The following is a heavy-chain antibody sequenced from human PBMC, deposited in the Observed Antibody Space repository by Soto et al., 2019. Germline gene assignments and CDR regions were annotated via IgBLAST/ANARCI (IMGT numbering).Heavy chain of an antibody. CDR2: VRSKAKTYAT. D-gene: IGHD1-26*01. J-gene: IGHJ4*02. Sequence: GGSLRLSCAVSGFTFSDSAMHWVRQASGEGLEWVGRVRSKAKTYATAYAASVKGRFTISRDDSKNTAYLQMNSLKTEDTAVYYCTPEGAGFGYWGQGTLVTVSS. CDR3: TPEGAGFGY. V-gene: IGHV3-73*01. CDR1: GFTFSDSA.